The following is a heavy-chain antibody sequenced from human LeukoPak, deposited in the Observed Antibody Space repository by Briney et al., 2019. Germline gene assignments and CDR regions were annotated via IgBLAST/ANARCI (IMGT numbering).Heavy chain of an antibody. CDR1: GGSISSSTYY. Sequence: SETLPLTCTVSGGSISSSTYYWGWIRQPPGKGLEWIGNIYYSGSTYYNPSLKSRVTFSVDTSKNQFSLKLSSVTAADTAVYYCARDRPDLTYSSSSRAFDIWGQGTMVTVSS. CDR3: ARDRPDLTYSSSSRAFDI. V-gene: IGHV4-39*07. J-gene: IGHJ3*02. D-gene: IGHD6-6*01. CDR2: IYYSGST.